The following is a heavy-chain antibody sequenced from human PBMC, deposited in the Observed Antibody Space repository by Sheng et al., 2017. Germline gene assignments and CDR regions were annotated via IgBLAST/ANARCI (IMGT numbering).Heavy chain of an antibody. CDR2: IIPMLGIP. V-gene: IGHV1-69*10. CDR3: ARGNWNYLSDY. CDR1: GGTFSSYA. J-gene: IGHJ4*02. D-gene: IGHD1-7*01. Sequence: QVQLEQSGAEVKKPGSSVKVSCRASGGTFSSYAFSWVRQAPGQGLEWMGGIIPMLGIPNYAQRFQGRVTITADKSTSTAYMELSSLRSEDTAVYYCARGNWNYLSDYWGQGTLVTVSS.